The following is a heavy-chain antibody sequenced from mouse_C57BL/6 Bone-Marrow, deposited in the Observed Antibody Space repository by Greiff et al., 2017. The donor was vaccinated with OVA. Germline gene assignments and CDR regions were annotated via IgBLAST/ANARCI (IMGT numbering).Heavy chain of an antibody. CDR2: ISNLAYSI. D-gene: IGHD1-1*01. V-gene: IGHV5-15*01. Sequence: EVQGVESGGGLVQPGGSLKLSCAASGFTFSDYGMAWVRQAPRKGPEWVAFISNLAYSIYYADTVTGRFTISRENAKNTLYLEMSSLRSEDTAMYYCARRDYYGSSYGFAYWGQGTLVTVSA. J-gene: IGHJ3*01. CDR1: GFTFSDYG. CDR3: ARRDYYGSSYGFAY.